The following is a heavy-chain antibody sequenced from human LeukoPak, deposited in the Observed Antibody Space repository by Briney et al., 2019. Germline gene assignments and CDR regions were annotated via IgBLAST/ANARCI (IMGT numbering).Heavy chain of an antibody. CDR2: ISWNSGSI. D-gene: IGHD2-2*01. J-gene: IGHJ6*03. V-gene: IGHV3-9*01. Sequence: GGSLRLSCAVSGFIFDDYAMHWVRQAPGKGLEWVSGISWNSGSIGYADSVKGRFTISRDNAKNSLYLQMNSLRAEDTAVYYCARGGCSSTSCYYMDVWGEGTTVTVSS. CDR3: ARGGCSSTSCYYMDV. CDR1: GFIFDDYA.